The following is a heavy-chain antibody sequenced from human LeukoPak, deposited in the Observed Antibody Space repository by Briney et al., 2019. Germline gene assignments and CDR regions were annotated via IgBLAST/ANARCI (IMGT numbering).Heavy chain of an antibody. D-gene: IGHD5-18*01. J-gene: IGHJ4*02. Sequence: ASVKVSCTAPGYTFTSYYMHWVRQAPGQGLEWMGITNPSGGSTSYAQKFQGRVTMTRDTSTSTVYMELSSLRSEDTAVYYCARVPHPRYSYGEFDYWGQGTLVTVSS. CDR2: TNPSGGST. CDR1: GYTFTSYY. V-gene: IGHV1-46*01. CDR3: ARVPHPRYSYGEFDY.